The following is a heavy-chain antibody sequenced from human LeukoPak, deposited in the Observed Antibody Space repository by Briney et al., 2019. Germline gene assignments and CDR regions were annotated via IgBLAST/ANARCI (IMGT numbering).Heavy chain of an antibody. D-gene: IGHD3-22*01. CDR3: AKASAMIVVVSKHFDY. V-gene: IGHV3-23*01. CDR2: SSVSDQTT. J-gene: IGHJ4*02. CDR1: GFTFSSYA. Sequence: GGSQRLSCAASGFTFSSYAMSWVRQAPGKGLEWVSGSSVSDQTTYYADSLKGRFTISKDNSKNTLYRQMNSLRAEDTAVYYCAKASAMIVVVSKHFDYWGQGTLVTVSS.